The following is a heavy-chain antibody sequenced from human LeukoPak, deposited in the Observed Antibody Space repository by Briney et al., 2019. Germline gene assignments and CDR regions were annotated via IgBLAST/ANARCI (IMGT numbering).Heavy chain of an antibody. D-gene: IGHD3-3*01. CDR1: GFTFSDYY. V-gene: IGHV3-11*01. J-gene: IGHJ5*02. CDR2: ISSSGSTI. CDR3: AREAITIFGVVRTQTTYGPHRFDP. Sequence: PGGSLRLSCAASGFTFSDYYMSWIRQAPGKGLEWVSYISSSGSTIYYADSVKGRFTISRDNSKNTLYLQMNSLRAEDTAVYYCAREAITIFGVVRTQTTYGPHRFDPWGQGTLVTVSS.